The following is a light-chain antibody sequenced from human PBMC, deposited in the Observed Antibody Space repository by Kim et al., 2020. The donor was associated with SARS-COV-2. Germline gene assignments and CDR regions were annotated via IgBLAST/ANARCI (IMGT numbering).Light chain of an antibody. CDR3: NSYADTNNCV. J-gene: IGLJ3*02. CDR1: SSDVGGYNY. CDR2: EVS. Sequence: GQSVTISCTGTSSDVGGYNYVSWYQHHPGKAPKLMISEVSKRPSGVPDRFSGSKSGNTASLTVSGLQAEDEADYYCNSYADTNNCVFGGGTQLTVL. V-gene: IGLV2-8*01.